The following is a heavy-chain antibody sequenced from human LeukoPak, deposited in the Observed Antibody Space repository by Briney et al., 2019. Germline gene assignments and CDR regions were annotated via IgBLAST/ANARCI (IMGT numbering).Heavy chain of an antibody. CDR2: GIPFFGTA. Sequence: ASVKVSCKASGGAFSSYGFSWVRQAPGQGLESMGGGIPFFGTAKYAQRFQGRVTITTDESTSTAYMELSSLRSEDTAIYYCAREVRDFDHFMDVWGKGTTVTVSS. CDR3: AREVRDFDHFMDV. V-gene: IGHV1-69*05. D-gene: IGHD3-9*01. CDR1: GGAFSSYG. J-gene: IGHJ6*03.